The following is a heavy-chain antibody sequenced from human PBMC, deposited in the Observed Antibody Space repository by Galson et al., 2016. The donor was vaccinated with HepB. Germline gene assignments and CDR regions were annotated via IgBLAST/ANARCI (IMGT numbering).Heavy chain of an antibody. Sequence: SLRLSCAGSGFTFSTYTMYWVRQAPGKGLEWLAVIPHDGSNENHADSVKGRFSISRDNSKNTLYLQMNSLRPEDTAMYYRARDEMVYGEGGTFDIWGQGTMVIVSS. CDR1: GFTFSTYT. CDR2: IPHDGSNE. D-gene: IGHD2-8*01. CDR3: ARDEMVYGEGGTFDI. J-gene: IGHJ3*02. V-gene: IGHV3-30-3*01.